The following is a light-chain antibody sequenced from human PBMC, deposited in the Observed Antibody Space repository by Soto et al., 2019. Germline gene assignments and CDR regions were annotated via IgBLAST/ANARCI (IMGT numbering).Light chain of an antibody. CDR1: QSISSW. Sequence: DIQMTQSPSTLSASVGDRVTITYWASQSISSWLAWYQQKPGKAPKLLIYKASSLESGVPSRFSGSGPGTEFTLTISSLQPDDFATYYCQQYNSYAPTFGQGTKVDI. V-gene: IGKV1-5*03. CDR3: QQYNSYAPT. J-gene: IGKJ1*01. CDR2: KAS.